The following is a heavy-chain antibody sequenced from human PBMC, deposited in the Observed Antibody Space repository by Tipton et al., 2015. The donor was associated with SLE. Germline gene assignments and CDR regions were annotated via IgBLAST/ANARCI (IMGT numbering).Heavy chain of an antibody. CDR3: ARCMGTGDLPLDY. J-gene: IGHJ4*02. V-gene: IGHV4-38-2*02. D-gene: IGHD7-27*01. CDR1: GYSISSGYY. Sequence: TLSLTCTVSGYSISSGYYWGWIRQPPGKGLEWIGSIYHIGSTYYNPSLKSRVTISVDTSKNQFSLRLTSVTAADTALYYCARCMGTGDLPLDYWGQGILVTVSS. CDR2: IYHIGST.